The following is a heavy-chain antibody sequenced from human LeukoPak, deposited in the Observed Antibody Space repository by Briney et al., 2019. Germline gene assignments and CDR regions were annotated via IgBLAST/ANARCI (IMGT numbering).Heavy chain of an antibody. CDR3: ARQGPVLRYFDWLSKGPHIDY. CDR1: GGSFSGYY. V-gene: IGHV4-34*01. D-gene: IGHD3-9*01. CDR2: INHSGST. Sequence: SETLSLTCAVYGGSFSGYYWSWIRQPPGKGLEWIGEINHSGSTNYNPSLKSRVTISVDTSKNQFSLKLSSVTAADTAVYYCARQGPVLRYFDWLSKGPHIDYWGQGTLVTVSS. J-gene: IGHJ4*02.